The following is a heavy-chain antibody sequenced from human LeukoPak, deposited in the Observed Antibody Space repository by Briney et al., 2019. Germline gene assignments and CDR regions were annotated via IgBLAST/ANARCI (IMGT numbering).Heavy chain of an antibody. J-gene: IGHJ4*02. D-gene: IGHD6-19*01. CDR2: INAYNGNT. Sequence: ASVKVSCKASRHTFTDYGLTWVRQAPGQRLEWMGWINAYNGNTNYAHRLQGRITMTADTSTSTAYMELRSLRSDDTAVYYCARGGSGWYVDYWGQGTLVTVSS. CDR3: ARGGSGWYVDY. V-gene: IGHV1-18*04. CDR1: RHTFTDYG.